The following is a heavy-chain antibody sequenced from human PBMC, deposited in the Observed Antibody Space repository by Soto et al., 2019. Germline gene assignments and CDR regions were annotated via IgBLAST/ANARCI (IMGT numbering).Heavy chain of an antibody. CDR3: ARWPDGYYYYGMAV. Sequence: QVQLVQSGAEVKKPGASVKVSCKASGYTFTSYDINWVRQATGQGLEWMGWMNPNSGNTGYTQKFQGRVTMTRNTSIRTAYMGLSSLRSEDTAVYYCARWPDGYYYYGMAVWGQGTTVTVSS. J-gene: IGHJ6*02. CDR2: MNPNSGNT. V-gene: IGHV1-8*01. CDR1: GYTFTSYD.